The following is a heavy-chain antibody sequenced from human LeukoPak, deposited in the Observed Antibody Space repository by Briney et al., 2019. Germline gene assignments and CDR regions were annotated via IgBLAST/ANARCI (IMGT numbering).Heavy chain of an antibody. J-gene: IGHJ5*02. CDR2: ISGSGGST. CDR1: GFTFSSYA. CDR3: AKDKVFGYCSGGSCYGWFDP. D-gene: IGHD2-15*01. V-gene: IGHV3-23*01. Sequence: GGSLRPSCAASGFTFSSYAMSWVRQAPGKGLEWVSAISGSGGSTYYADSVKGRFTISRDNSKNTLYLQMNSLRAEDAAVYCCAKDKVFGYCSGGSCYGWFDPWGQGTLVTVSS.